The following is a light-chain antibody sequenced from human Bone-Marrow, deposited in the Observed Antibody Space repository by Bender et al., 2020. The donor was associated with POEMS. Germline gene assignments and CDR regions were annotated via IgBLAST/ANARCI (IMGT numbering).Light chain of an antibody. J-gene: IGLJ3*02. CDR1: TSNIGRNY. V-gene: IGLV1-47*01. Sequence: QSVLTQPPSVSGTPGQRITISCSGSTSNIGRNYVYWYQQVPGTAPKLLIYRDTQRFSGVVDRFSASKSGPSASLAITGLQAEDEGDYYCQSYDNSLGGWVFGGGTKLTVL. CDR2: RDT. CDR3: QSYDNSLGGWV.